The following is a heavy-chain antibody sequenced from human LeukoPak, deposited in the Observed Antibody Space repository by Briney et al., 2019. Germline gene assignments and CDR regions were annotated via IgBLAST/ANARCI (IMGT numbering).Heavy chain of an antibody. CDR1: GYAFSGYF. CDR3: GRSPHYYGSGSYIVNY. J-gene: IGHJ4*02. D-gene: IGHD3-10*01. CDR2: INPNNGGT. V-gene: IGHV1-2*02. Sequence: ASVKVSCKASGYAFSGYFIHWVRQAPGQGLEWMGWINPNNGGTDYAQKFQDRATMTRDSSISTAYMELNRLRSDDTAVYYCGRSPHYYGSGSYIVNYWGQGTLVTVST.